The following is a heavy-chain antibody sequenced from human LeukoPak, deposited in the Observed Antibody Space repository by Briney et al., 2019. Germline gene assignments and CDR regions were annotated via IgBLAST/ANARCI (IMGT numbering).Heavy chain of an antibody. CDR1: GGTFSSYA. D-gene: IGHD3-22*01. CDR3: ARIWGLHYYDSSGGTRWFDP. CDR2: IIPIFGTA. J-gene: IGHJ5*02. Sequence: GASVKVSCKASGGTFSSYAISWVRQAPGQGLEWMGGIIPIFGTANCAQKFQGRVTITADESTSTAYMELSSLRSEDTAVYYCARIWGLHYYDSSGGTRWFDPWGQGTLVTVSS. V-gene: IGHV1-69*13.